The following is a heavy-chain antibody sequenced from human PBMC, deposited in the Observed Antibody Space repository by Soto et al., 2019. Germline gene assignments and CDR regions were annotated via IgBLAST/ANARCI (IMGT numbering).Heavy chain of an antibody. CDR3: ARESIAARSRAGYYYYYGMDV. Sequence: RASVKVSCKASGGTFSSYAISWVRQAPGQGLEWMGGIIPIFGTANYAQKFQGRVTITADESTSTAYMELSSLRSEDTAVYYCARESIAARSRAGYYYYYGMDVWCQGTTVTVS. CDR2: IIPIFGTA. V-gene: IGHV1-69*13. D-gene: IGHD6-6*01. J-gene: IGHJ6*02. CDR1: GGTFSSYA.